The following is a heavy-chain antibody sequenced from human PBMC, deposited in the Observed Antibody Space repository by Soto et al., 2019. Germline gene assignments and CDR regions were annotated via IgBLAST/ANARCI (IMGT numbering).Heavy chain of an antibody. CDR3: ARVPHHTVLRFLEWAPYYYYDGMDV. CDR2: IIPIFGTA. V-gene: IGHV1-69*01. Sequence: QVQLVQSGAEVKKPGSSVKVSCKASGGTFSSYAISWVRQAPGQGLEWMGGIIPIFGTANYAQKFQGRVTITAAESTSTAYMEQSSLRSDDTAVDYCARVPHHTVLRFLEWAPYYYYDGMDVWGQGTTVTFSS. J-gene: IGHJ6*02. CDR1: GGTFSSYA. D-gene: IGHD3-3*01.